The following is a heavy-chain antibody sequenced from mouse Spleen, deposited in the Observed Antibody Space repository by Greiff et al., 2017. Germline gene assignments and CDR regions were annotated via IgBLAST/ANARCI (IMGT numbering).Heavy chain of an antibody. D-gene: IGHD3-2*02. V-gene: IGHV1-55*01. J-gene: IGHJ3*01. Sequence: QVQLQQPGAELVKPGASVKMSCKASGYTFTSYWITWVKQRPGQGLEWIGDIYPGSGSTNYNEKFKSKATLTVDTSSSTAYMQLSSLTSEDSAVYYCARELDSSEAWFAYWGQGTLVTVSA. CDR2: IYPGSGST. CDR1: GYTFTSYW. CDR3: ARELDSSEAWFAY.